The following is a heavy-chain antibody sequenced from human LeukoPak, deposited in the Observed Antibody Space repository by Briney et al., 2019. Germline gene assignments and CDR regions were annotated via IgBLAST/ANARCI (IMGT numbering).Heavy chain of an antibody. V-gene: IGHV3-30*04. CDR1: GFTFSSYA. J-gene: IGHJ6*04. D-gene: IGHD2-15*01. CDR2: ISYDGSNK. CDR3: ARALGYCSGGSCYSFYYYYGMDV. Sequence: GGSLRLSCAASGFTFSSYAMHWVRQVPGKGLEWVAVISYDGSNKYYADSVKGRFTISRDNSKNTLYLQMNSLRAEDTAVYYCARALGYCSGGSCYSFYYYYGMDVWGKGTTVTVSS.